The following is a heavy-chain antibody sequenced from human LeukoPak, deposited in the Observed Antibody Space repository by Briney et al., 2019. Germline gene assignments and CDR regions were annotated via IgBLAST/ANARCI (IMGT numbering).Heavy chain of an antibody. J-gene: IGHJ4*02. CDR3: ARVYCGGGPCYSRGLIDS. V-gene: IGHV1-46*01. CDR1: GYTFTSYY. CDR2: INPSDGTT. Sequence: ASVKVSCKASGYTFTSYYMHWVRQAPGQGLEWMGIINPSDGTTSYAHQGRVTITRDTSTSTVYMELSSLRSGDTAVYYCARVYCGGGPCYSRGLIDSWGQGTLVTVSS. D-gene: IGHD2-15*01.